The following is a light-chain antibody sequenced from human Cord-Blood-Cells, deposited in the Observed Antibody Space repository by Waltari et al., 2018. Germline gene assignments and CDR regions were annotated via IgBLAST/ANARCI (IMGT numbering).Light chain of an antibody. V-gene: IGKV1-5*03. CDR3: QQYNSYLYT. CDR1: QSISSW. J-gene: IGKJ2*01. Sequence: DIQMTQSPSTLSASVGDRAPITCRASQSISSWLAWYQQKPGKAPKLLIYKASSLESGVPSRFSGSGSGTEFTLTISSLQPDDFATYYCQQYNSYLYTFGQGTKLEIK. CDR2: KAS.